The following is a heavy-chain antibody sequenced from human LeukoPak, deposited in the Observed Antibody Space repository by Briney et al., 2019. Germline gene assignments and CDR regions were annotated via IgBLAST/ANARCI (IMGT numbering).Heavy chain of an antibody. CDR1: GGSISSYY. V-gene: IGHV4-59*01. CDR3: ARDVGRDGDY. CDR2: IYYSGST. Sequence: PSEALSLTCTVSGGSISSYYWSWLRQPPGQGLEWVGYIYYSGSTNYNPSLKSRVTISVDTSKNQFSLKLSSVTAADTAVYYCARDVGRDGDYWGQGTLVTVSS. J-gene: IGHJ4*02.